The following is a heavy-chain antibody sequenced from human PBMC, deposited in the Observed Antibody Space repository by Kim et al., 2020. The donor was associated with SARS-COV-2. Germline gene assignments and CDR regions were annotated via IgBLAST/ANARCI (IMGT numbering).Heavy chain of an antibody. CDR2: ISAGVVTT. V-gene: IGHV3-23*01. CDR3: ARTSSTFKFPT. J-gene: IGHJ5*02. CDR1: GFTISGSA. Sequence: GGSLRLSSAASGFTISGSAMSWVRQAPGKGLEWVSFISAGVVTTYYADSVKGRFTISRDNSKNTFFLQMSSLRADDTAIYYCARTSSTFKFPTWGQGTL. D-gene: IGHD6-6*01.